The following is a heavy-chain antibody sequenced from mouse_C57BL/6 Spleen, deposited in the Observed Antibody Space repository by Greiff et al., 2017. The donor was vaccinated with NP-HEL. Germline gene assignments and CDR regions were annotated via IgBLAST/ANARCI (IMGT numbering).Heavy chain of an antibody. D-gene: IGHD1-1*01. CDR3: TRGDYGSSKAMDY. CDR1: GYTFTDYE. V-gene: IGHV1-15*01. J-gene: IGHJ4*01. CDR2: IDPETGGT. Sequence: QVQLKQSGAELVRPGASVTLSCKASGYTFTDYEMHWVKQTPVHGLEWIGAIDPETGGTAYNQKFKGKAILTADKSSSTAYMELRSLTSEDSAVYYCTRGDYGSSKAMDYWGQGTSVTVSS.